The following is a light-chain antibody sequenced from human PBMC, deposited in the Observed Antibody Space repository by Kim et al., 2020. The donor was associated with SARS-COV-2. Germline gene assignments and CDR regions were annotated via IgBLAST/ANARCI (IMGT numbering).Light chain of an antibody. V-gene: IGKV3-20*01. CDR3: QQYHSSPRT. CDR2: DAS. J-gene: IGKJ1*01. CDR1: QSITTNF. Sequence: SPGERATLSGRASQSITTNFLAWFQQKPGQAPRLLVYDASSRATGIPDRFSGSGSGTDFTLIISRLEPEDFAVYYCQQYHSSPRTFGQGTKVDIK.